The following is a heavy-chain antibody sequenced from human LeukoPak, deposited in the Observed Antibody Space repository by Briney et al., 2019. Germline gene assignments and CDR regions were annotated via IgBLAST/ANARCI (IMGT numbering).Heavy chain of an antibody. D-gene: IGHD6-19*01. CDR1: GYTLTELS. Sequence: ASVKVSCKVSGYTLTELSMHWVRQAPGKGLEWMGGFDSEDGETIYAQKFQGRVTMTEDTSTDTAYMELSSLRSEDTAVYYCATEAVADYYYGMDVWGQGTTVTVSS. J-gene: IGHJ6*02. V-gene: IGHV1-24*01. CDR3: ATEAVADYYYGMDV. CDR2: FDSEDGET.